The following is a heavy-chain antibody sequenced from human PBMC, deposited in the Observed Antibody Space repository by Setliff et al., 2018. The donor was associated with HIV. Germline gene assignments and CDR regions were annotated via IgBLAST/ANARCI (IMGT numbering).Heavy chain of an antibody. V-gene: IGHV4-39*01. D-gene: IGHD2-15*01. CDR2: IYYSGTT. J-gene: IGHJ3*02. CDR1: GGSVRRSTSY. CDR3: ARRQMVVAAVDAFDI. Sequence: ETLSLTCTVSGGSVRRSTSYWGWIRQPPGKGLEWIGSIYYSGTTYSNPSLKSRVTISVDTSKNQFSLRLTSVTAADTAVYYCARRQMVVAAVDAFDIWGQGAMVTVSS.